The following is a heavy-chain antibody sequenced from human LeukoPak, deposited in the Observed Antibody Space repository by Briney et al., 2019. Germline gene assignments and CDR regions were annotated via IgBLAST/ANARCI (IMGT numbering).Heavy chain of an antibody. D-gene: IGHD2-2*01. J-gene: IGHJ4*02. V-gene: IGHV4-31*03. CDR1: GGSIGSDGYY. Sequence: SETLSLTCTVSGGSIGSDGYYWTWIRQHPGKGLDWIGYIYYSGSTYYNPSLKSRVIISVDTSKNQFSLKLSSVTAADTAVYYCARLCCSSTSCYLDYWGQGTLVTVSS. CDR2: IYYSGST. CDR3: ARLCCSSTSCYLDY.